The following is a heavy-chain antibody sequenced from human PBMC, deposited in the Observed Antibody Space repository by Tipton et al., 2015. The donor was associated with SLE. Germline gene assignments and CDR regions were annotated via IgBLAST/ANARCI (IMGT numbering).Heavy chain of an antibody. CDR2: IYTSGGT. D-gene: IGHD2-21*01. CDR3: ARVWGYLSLNYYYYMDA. J-gene: IGHJ6*03. Sequence: TLSLTCTVSGGSISSYYWSWIRQPPGKGLEWIGYIYTSGGTNYNPSLTSRVSISVDTSKNQFSLKLSSVTAADTAVYYCARVWGYLSLNYYYYMDAWGKGTTVTVSS. CDR1: GGSISSYY. V-gene: IGHV4-4*08.